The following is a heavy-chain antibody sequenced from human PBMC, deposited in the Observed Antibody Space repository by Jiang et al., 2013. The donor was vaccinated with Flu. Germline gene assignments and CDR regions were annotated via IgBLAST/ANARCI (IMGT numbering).Heavy chain of an antibody. CDR2: ISPYNGFT. CDR3: ARVSGGAPVYYFDY. Sequence: GAEVKKPGASVKVSCKASGYTFASHGINWVRQAPGQGLEWMGWISPYNGFTNYAQNLQGRVTMTTDTSTSTAYMELRSLRSDDTAVYYCARVSGGAPVYYFDYWGQGVLVTVSS. D-gene: IGHD2-8*02. J-gene: IGHJ4*02. V-gene: IGHV1-18*01. CDR1: GYTFASHG.